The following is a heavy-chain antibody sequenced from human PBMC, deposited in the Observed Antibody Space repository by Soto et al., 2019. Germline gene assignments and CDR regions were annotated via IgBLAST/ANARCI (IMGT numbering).Heavy chain of an antibody. CDR1: GFTFSSYA. J-gene: IGHJ4*02. CDR2: ISGSGGST. D-gene: IGHD3-22*01. CDR3: AKDPITYYYDSSGESTRFDY. Sequence: PGGSLRLSCAASGFTFSSYAMSWVRQSPGKGLEWVSAISGSGGSTYYADSVKGRFTISRDNSKNTLYLQMNSLRAEDTAVYYCAKDPITYYYDSSGESTRFDYWGQGTLVTVSS. V-gene: IGHV3-23*01.